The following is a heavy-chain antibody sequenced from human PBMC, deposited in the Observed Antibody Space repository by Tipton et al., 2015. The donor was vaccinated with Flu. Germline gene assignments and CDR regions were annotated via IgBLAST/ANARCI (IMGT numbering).Heavy chain of an antibody. CDR3: ARVGGDYYDSSGYERLDY. D-gene: IGHD3-22*01. J-gene: IGHJ4*02. V-gene: IGHV1-69*18. Sequence: QVQLVQSGAEVKKPGSSVKVSCKASGGTFSSYAISWVRQAPGQGLEWMGRINPIFGTANYAQKFQGRVTITADESTSTAYMELSSLRSEDTAVYYCARVGGDYYDSSGYERLDYWGQGTLVTVSS. CDR2: INPIFGTA. CDR1: GGTFSSYA.